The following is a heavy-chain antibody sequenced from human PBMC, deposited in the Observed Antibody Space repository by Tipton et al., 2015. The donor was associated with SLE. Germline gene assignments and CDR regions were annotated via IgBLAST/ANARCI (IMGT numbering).Heavy chain of an antibody. D-gene: IGHD2-21*01. CDR2: IYNSGSA. V-gene: IGHV4-31*03. Sequence: TLSLTCTVSGASISSGGYYWSWIRQHPGEGLEWIGYIYNSGSAHYNASLKSRLTISVDTSKNQFSLKLSSVTAADTAVYYCARAGGGDSNWFDPWGQGTLVTVSS. J-gene: IGHJ5*02. CDR1: GASISSGGYY. CDR3: ARAGGGDSNWFDP.